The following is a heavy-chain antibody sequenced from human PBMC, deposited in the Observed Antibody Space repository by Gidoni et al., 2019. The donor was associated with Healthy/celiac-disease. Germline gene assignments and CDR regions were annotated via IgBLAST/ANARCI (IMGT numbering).Heavy chain of an antibody. J-gene: IGHJ5*02. CDR2: TYYRSKWYN. V-gene: IGHV6-1*01. D-gene: IGHD3-22*01. CDR3: ARYSSPSGFGNWFDP. CDR1: GDSVSSNNAA. Sequence: QVQLQQSGPGLVKPSQTLSLTCAISGDSVSSNNAAWNLIRQSPSRGLEWLGRTYYRSKWYNDYAASVKGRITINPDTSKNQFSLQVNSVTPEDTAVYYCARYSSPSGFGNWFDPWGQGTLVTVSS.